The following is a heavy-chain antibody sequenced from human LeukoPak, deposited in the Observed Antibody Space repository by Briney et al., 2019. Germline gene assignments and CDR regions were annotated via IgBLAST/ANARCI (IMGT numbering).Heavy chain of an antibody. CDR3: VKGTPLGY. D-gene: IGHD3-16*01. V-gene: IGHV3-9*01. J-gene: IGHJ4*02. CDR1: GFTFDDYA. Sequence: GGSLRLSCAASGFTFDDYAMHWVRHTPGKGLEWVSYISWNGDGIDYADSVKGRFTISRDNAKNSLYLQMNSLRPEDTAWYYCVKGTPLGYWGQGTLVTVSS. CDR2: ISWNGDGI.